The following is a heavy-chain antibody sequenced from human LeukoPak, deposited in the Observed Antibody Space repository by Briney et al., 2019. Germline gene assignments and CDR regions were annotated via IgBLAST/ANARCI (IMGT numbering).Heavy chain of an antibody. V-gene: IGHV4-4*02. CDR1: GGSISSSNW. CDR2: IYHSGST. D-gene: IGHD3-10*01. Sequence: PSETLSLTCAVSGGSISSSNWWSWVRQPPGKGLEWIGEIYHSGSTNYNPSLKSRVTISVDKSKNQFSLKLSSVTAADTAVYYCARALWFGETRLDYWSQGTLVTVSS. CDR3: ARALWFGETRLDY. J-gene: IGHJ4*02.